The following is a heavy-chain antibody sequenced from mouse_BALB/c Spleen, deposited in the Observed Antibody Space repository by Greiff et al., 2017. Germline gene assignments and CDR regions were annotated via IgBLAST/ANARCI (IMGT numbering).Heavy chain of an antibody. CDR2: IYPGSSST. Sequence: QVQLQQSGPELVKPGASGKMSCKASGYTFTDYVISWVKQRTGQGLEWIGEIYPGSSSTYYNEKFKGKATLTADKSSNTAYMQLSSLTSEDSAVYFCARRGYYGSSYDFDYWGQGTTLTVSS. CDR3: ARRGYYGSSYDFDY. D-gene: IGHD1-1*01. V-gene: IGHV1-81*01. CDR1: GYTFTDYV. J-gene: IGHJ2*01.